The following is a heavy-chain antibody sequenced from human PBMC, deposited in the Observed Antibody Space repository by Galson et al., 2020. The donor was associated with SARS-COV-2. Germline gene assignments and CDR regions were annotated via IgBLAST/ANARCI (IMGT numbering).Heavy chain of an antibody. D-gene: IGHD2-8*02. CDR3: GRGPILTWVYYFDY. CDR1: GFSPSTSGVC. Sequence: SGPTLVKPTQTLTLTRTFPGFSPSTSGVCVSWIHQPPGQALESLARLNWDDDKFYSTSLKTRLTISKDTSKNQVVLTTTNMDPVDTATYYCGRGPILTWVYYFDYWGQGTLVAVSS. CDR2: LNWDDDK. V-gene: IGHV2-70*17. J-gene: IGHJ4*02.